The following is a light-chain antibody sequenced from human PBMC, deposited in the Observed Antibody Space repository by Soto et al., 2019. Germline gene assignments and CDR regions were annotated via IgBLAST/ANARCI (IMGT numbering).Light chain of an antibody. Sequence: EIVLTQSPGTLSLSAGERATLSVRASQSVSSSYLAWYQQKPGKAPRLLIYGASSRATGIPDRFSGSGSGTDFTLTISRLEPEDSAVYYCQQYNNWWTFGQGTKVDIK. CDR3: QQYNNWWT. J-gene: IGKJ1*01. CDR2: GAS. CDR1: QSVSSSY. V-gene: IGKV3-20*01.